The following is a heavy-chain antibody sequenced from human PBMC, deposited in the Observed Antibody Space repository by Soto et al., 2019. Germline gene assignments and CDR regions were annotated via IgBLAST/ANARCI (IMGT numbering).Heavy chain of an antibody. D-gene: IGHD3-10*01. Sequence: SETLSLTCTVSGDSISSSGYYWNWIRHFPGKGLKWIGSIYYSGSTSYNPSLKSRVTISVDTSRNQFSLNLNSVTAADTATYYCARGARGVVPAAMFRARIVKFDYWGQGALVTVSS. J-gene: IGHJ4*02. CDR1: GDSISSSGYY. CDR2: IYYSGST. CDR3: ARGARGVVPAAMFRARIVKFDY. V-gene: IGHV4-31*03.